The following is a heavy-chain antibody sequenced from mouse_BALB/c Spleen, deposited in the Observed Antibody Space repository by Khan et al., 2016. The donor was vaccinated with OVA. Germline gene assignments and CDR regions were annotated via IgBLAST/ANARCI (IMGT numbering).Heavy chain of an antibody. V-gene: IGHV5-6-3*01. Sequence: EVELVESGGGLVQPGGSLKLSCAASGFPFSSYGMSWVRQTPDKRLELVATINSNGGCTYYPDSVKGRFTISRDNAKNTLYLQMSSLKSEDTAMYYCARMARTINWGQGTTLTVSS. CDR1: GFPFSSYG. CDR2: INSNGGCT. CDR3: ARMARTIN. J-gene: IGHJ2*01.